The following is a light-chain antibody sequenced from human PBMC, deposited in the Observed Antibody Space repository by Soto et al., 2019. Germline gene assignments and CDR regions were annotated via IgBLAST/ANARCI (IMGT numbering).Light chain of an antibody. CDR1: NIGSKS. CDR2: YDS. Sequence: SSELTQPPSVSVAPGKTARITCGGNNIGSKSVHWYQQKSVQSPVLVISYDSDRPSGIPERFSGSNSGSTATLTISRVEAGDEAEHYCQVWDSSSDHVVFGGGTQLTVL. J-gene: IGLJ2*01. V-gene: IGLV3-21*04. CDR3: QVWDSSSDHVV.